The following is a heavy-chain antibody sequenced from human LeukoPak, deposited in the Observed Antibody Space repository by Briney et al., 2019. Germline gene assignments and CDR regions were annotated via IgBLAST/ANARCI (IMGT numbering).Heavy chain of an antibody. CDR1: GYTFSSHG. CDR3: ATDLSVDGGVY. CDR2: ISAYNGNT. Sequence: GASVKVSCKASGYTFSSHGISWVRQAPGQGLEWMGWISAYNGNTNYAQKLQGRVTMTTDTSTNTAYMELRSLRSDDTAVYYCATDLSVDGGVYWGQGTLVTVSS. J-gene: IGHJ4*02. D-gene: IGHD2-15*01. V-gene: IGHV1-18*01.